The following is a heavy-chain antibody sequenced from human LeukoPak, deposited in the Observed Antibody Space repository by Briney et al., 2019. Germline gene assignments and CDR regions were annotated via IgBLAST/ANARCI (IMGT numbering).Heavy chain of an antibody. Sequence: ASVKVSCKASGYSFTSNYIHWVRQAPGQGLEWMGMIYPRDGSTSYAQKFQGRVTVTRDTSTSTVHMELSGLRSEDTAVYYCARDEEAFDYWGQGTLVTVSS. V-gene: IGHV1-46*01. J-gene: IGHJ4*02. CDR3: ARDEEAFDY. CDR1: GYSFTSNY. CDR2: IYPRDGST.